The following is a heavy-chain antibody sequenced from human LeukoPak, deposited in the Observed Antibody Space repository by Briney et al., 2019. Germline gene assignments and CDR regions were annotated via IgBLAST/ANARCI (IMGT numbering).Heavy chain of an antibody. J-gene: IGHJ4*02. Sequence: GGSLRLSCAVSGFTFSSYGRRWVRQAPGKGLEWVAVIWDDGSKKYYADSVKGRFTIPTDNSNNTLYLQINSLRAEDTAVYYCASVGRHEYSSSAFDYWGQGTLVTVSS. CDR2: IWDDGSKK. V-gene: IGHV3-33*01. D-gene: IGHD6-6*01. CDR3: ASVGRHEYSSSAFDY. CDR1: GFTFSSYG.